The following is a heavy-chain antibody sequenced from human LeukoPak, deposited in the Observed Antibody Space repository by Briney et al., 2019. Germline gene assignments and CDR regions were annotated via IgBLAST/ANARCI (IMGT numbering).Heavy chain of an antibody. V-gene: IGHV4-39*07. CDR2: INYSGST. D-gene: IGHD1/OR15-1a*01. CDR3: ARYYIIGTFHFDY. J-gene: IGHJ4*02. Sequence: SETLSLTCTVSGGSISSSSYYWGWIRQPPGKVLEWIGSINYSGSTYFNPSLKSRVTISIDTSTNQFSLKLNSVTAADTAVYYCARYYIIGTFHFDYWGQGTLVTVSS. CDR1: GGSISSSSYY.